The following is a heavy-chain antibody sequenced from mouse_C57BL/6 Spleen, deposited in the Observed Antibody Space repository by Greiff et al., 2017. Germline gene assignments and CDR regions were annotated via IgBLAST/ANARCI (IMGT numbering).Heavy chain of an antibody. CDR1: GFTFRDSG. V-gene: IGHV5-17*01. J-gene: IGHJ4*01. Sequence: EVKLMESGGGLVKPGGSLRLSCAASGFTFRDSGMHWVRQAPEKGLEWVAYISSGSSTIYYADTVKGRFTISRDNAKNTLFLQMTSLRSEETAMYYGARRDSLAMDYGGQGTSVTVS. D-gene: IGHD6-1*01. CDR2: ISSGSSTI. CDR3: ARRDSLAMDY.